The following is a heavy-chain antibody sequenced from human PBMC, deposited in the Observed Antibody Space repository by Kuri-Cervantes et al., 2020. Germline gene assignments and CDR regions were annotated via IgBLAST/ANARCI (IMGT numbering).Heavy chain of an antibody. CDR1: GFTFSSYD. J-gene: IGHJ4*02. CDR3: ARDYGTRYYYDSSGIDY. D-gene: IGHD3-22*01. CDR2: IGTAGDT. Sequence: GGSLRLSCAASGFTFSSYDMHWVRQATGKGLEWVSAIGTAGDTYYPGSVKGRFTISRDNAENSLYLQMNRLRVEDTAVYYCARDYGTRYYYDSSGIDYWGQGTLVTVSS. V-gene: IGHV3-13*01.